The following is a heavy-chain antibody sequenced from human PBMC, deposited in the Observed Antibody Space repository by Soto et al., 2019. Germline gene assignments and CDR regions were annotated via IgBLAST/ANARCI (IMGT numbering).Heavy chain of an antibody. D-gene: IGHD4-17*01. CDR3: ARASSYGDIDY. J-gene: IGHJ4*02. CDR1: GGSISSYY. Sequence: SETLSLTCTVSGGSISSYYWSWIRQPPGEGLEWIGYIYYSGSTNYNPSLKSRVTISVDTSKNQFSLKLSSVTAADTAVYYCARASSYGDIDYWGQGTLVTVSS. CDR2: IYYSGST. V-gene: IGHV4-59*01.